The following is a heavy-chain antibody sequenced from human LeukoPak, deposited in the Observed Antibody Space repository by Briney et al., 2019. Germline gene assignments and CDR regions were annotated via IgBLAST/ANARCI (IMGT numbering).Heavy chain of an antibody. CDR2: IKDDGSAK. CDR1: GFTLSSYW. D-gene: IGHD4/OR15-4a*01. V-gene: IGHV3-7*01. J-gene: IGHJ5*02. Sequence: PGGSLRLSCAASGFTLSSYWMSWVRQAPGKGLEWVGNIKDDGSAKYYVDSVKGRFTISRDNAKNSLFLQMNNLRAEDTAVYYCARDNPGYGAYESWGQGTRVTVSS. CDR3: ARDNPGYGAYES.